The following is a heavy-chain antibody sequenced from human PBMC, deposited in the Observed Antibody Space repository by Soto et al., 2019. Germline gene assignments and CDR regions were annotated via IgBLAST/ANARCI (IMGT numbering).Heavy chain of an antibody. D-gene: IGHD3-10*02. J-gene: IGHJ5*02. CDR2: IRRKANNYAT. Sequence: EVQLVESGGGLVQPGGSLRLSCAASGFTFSGSAIHWVRQASGKGLEWLGLIRRKANNYATAYGASVKGRFTISRDDSKNTAYLQMNSLKTEDTAIYYCSRQMFSPDNHWGQGTLVTVSS. CDR1: GFTFSGSA. V-gene: IGHV3-73*01. CDR3: SRQMFSPDNH.